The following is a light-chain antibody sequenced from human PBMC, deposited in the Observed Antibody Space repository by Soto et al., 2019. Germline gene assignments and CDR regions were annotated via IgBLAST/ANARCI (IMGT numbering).Light chain of an antibody. J-gene: IGKJ1*01. CDR1: QSISSW. CDR2: KAS. CDR3: QQYNSYRT. Sequence: DIQMTQSPSTLSASVGDRVTITCRASQSISSWLAWYQQKPGKAPKLMIYKASSLESGAPSRFSGSGSGTEFTLTISSLPTDDFATYYCQQYNSYRTFGQGTKVEIK. V-gene: IGKV1-5*03.